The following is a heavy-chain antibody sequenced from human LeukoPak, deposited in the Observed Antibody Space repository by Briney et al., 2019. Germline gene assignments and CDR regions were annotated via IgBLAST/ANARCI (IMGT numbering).Heavy chain of an antibody. V-gene: IGHV1-2*02. J-gene: IGHJ5*02. Sequence: ASVKVSCKASGYTFTGYYMHWVRQAPGQGREWMGWINPNSGGTNYAQKFQGRVTMTRDTSISTAHMELSSLGSDDTAVYYCARGARNYFGSGSPWGQGTLVTVSS. CDR3: ARGARNYFGSGSP. CDR2: INPNSGGT. D-gene: IGHD3-10*01. CDR1: GYTFTGYY.